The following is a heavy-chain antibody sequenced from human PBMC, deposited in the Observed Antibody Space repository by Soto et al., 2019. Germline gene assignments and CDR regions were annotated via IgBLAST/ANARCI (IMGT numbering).Heavy chain of an antibody. V-gene: IGHV1-46*01. D-gene: IGHD6-13*01. Sequence: ASVKVSCKASGYIFTNYYIHWVRQAPGQGLEWMAIINPLPTSGSTNYAQKFQGRVTVTRDTSTSTVYLELSSLRSDDTAVYYCARNLAAAAYWGQGTLVTVSS. CDR3: ARNLAAAAY. CDR2: INPLPTSGST. CDR1: GYIFTNYY. J-gene: IGHJ4*02.